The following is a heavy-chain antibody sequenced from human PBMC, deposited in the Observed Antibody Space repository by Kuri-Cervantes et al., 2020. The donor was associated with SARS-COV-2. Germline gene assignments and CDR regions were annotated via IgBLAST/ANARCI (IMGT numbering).Heavy chain of an antibody. CDR1: GVTFDDYA. Sequence: TLTLTCAASGVTFDDYAMHWVRQAPGKGLEWVSGISWNSGSIGYADSVKGRFTISRDNAKNSLYLQMNSLRAEDMALYYCAKGGTSSSSLYFQHWGQGTLVTVSS. V-gene: IGHV3-9*03. CDR3: AKGGTSSSSLYFQH. CDR2: ISWNSGSI. D-gene: IGHD6-6*01. J-gene: IGHJ1*01.